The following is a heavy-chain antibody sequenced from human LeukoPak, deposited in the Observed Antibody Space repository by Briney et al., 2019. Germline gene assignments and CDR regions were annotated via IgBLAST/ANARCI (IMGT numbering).Heavy chain of an antibody. CDR2: INSDGSST. CDR3: ARGLPYYYYMDV. D-gene: IGHD4-11*01. J-gene: IGHJ6*03. CDR1: GFTFSSYW. V-gene: IGHV3-74*01. Sequence: GGSLRLSCAASGFTFSSYWMHWVRQAPGKGLVWVSRINSDGSSTSYADSVKGRFTISRDNAKNTLYVQMNSLRAEDTAVYYCARGLPYYYYMDVWGKGTTVTVSS.